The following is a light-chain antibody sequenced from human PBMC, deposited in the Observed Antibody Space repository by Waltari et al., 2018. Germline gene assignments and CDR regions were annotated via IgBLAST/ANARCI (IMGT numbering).Light chain of an antibody. J-gene: IGKJ4*01. Sequence: IVVTQSPAALSLSPGERATLSCRASQTISTYLAWYQQKPVQAPRLLIYDASKRAPAIPVRFSGSGYGTDFTRTINSLEPEDVAVYYCQQRFTWPPFTFGGGTKIEIK. CDR1: QTISTY. CDR3: QQRFTWPPFT. V-gene: IGKV3-11*01. CDR2: DAS.